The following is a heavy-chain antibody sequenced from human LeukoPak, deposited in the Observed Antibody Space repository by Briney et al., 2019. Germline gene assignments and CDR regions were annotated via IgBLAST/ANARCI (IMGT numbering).Heavy chain of an antibody. V-gene: IGHV4-39*07. CDR3: ARGVTRFGY. D-gene: IGHD2-21*02. Sequence: SETLSLTCNVSGGSITISSYYWGWIRQPPGKGLEWIGEINHSGSTNYNPSFKSQVTISVDTSKNQFSLKLSSVTAADTAVYYCARGVTRFGYWGQGTLVTVSS. CDR2: INHSGST. CDR1: GGSITISSYY. J-gene: IGHJ4*02.